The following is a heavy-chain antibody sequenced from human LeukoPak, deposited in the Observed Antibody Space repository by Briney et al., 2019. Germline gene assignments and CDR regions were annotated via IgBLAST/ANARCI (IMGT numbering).Heavy chain of an antibody. D-gene: IGHD3-10*01. V-gene: IGHV3-21*01. J-gene: IGHJ6*03. CDR2: ISSSSSYI. CDR1: GFTFSSYS. CDR3: AKVLKTYYYGSGSPEPYYYYYYMDV. Sequence: GGSLRLSCAASGFTFSSYSMNWVRQAPGKGLEWVSSISSSSSYIYYADSVKGRFTISRDNSRNTLYLQMNSLRAEDTAVYYCAKVLKTYYYGSGSPEPYYYYYYMDVWGKGTTVTISS.